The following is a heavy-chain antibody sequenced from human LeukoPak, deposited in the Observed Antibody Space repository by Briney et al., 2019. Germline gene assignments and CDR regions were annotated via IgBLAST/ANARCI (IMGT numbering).Heavy chain of an antibody. Sequence: PGGSLRLSCAASGFTFSSYAMSWVRQAPGKGLEWVSTSSDSGTRTYYADSVKGRFTISRDNSKNTMYLQMNSLRAEDTAVYYCAKPGPHNFVVVPSYFDYWGQGTLVTASS. V-gene: IGHV3-23*01. D-gene: IGHD2-2*01. CDR2: SSDSGTRT. CDR1: GFTFSSYA. CDR3: AKPGPHNFVVVPSYFDY. J-gene: IGHJ4*02.